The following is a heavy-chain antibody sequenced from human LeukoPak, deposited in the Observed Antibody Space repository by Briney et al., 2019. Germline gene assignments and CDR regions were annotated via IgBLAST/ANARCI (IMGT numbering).Heavy chain of an antibody. CDR1: GYSFTSYW. CDR2: ISPDDSET. J-gene: IGHJ6*03. V-gene: IGHV5-51*01. CDR3: AREAAGEYYYYYYYMDV. D-gene: IGHD6-13*01. Sequence: GESLKISCKGSGYSFTSYWIGWVRQMPGKGLEWMGIISPDDSETRYSPSFQGQVTISADKSITTAYLQWSSLKASDTAMYYCAREAAGEYYYYYYYMDVWGKGTTVTVSS.